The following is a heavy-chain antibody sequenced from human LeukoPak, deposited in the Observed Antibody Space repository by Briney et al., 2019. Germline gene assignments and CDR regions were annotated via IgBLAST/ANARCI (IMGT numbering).Heavy chain of an antibody. CDR1: GFTFSSYA. CDR3: AKGISGYSSGWYGSYYFDY. V-gene: IGHV3-23*01. D-gene: IGHD6-19*01. Sequence: GGSLRLSCAASGFTFSSYAMSWARQAPGKGLEWVSAISGSGGSTYYADSVKGRFTISRDNSKNTLYLQMNSLRAEDTAVYYCAKGISGYSSGWYGSYYFDYWGQGTLVTVSS. J-gene: IGHJ4*02. CDR2: ISGSGGST.